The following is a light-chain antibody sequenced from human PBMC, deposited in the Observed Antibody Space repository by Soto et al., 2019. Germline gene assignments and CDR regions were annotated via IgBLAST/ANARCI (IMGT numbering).Light chain of an antibody. CDR1: QRVGSSY. J-gene: IGKJ3*01. CDR2: GAS. V-gene: IGKV3-20*01. CDR3: QQSAT. Sequence: IVVTQSAGTLSLSPWERATLSCMASQRVGSSYLACYQHKPDQAPRRLIYGASGRATGTPDRFSGSGSGTDFTLTISRLEPEDFAVYYCQQSATFGPGTKVDI.